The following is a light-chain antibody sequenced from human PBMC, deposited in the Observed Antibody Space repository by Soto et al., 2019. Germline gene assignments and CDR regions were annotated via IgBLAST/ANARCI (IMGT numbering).Light chain of an antibody. Sequence: DIHMTQSPSTLSASVGDRVTITCRASQSVSRWLAWYQQKPGQAPRLLIYDASSLESGVPSRFSGSGSGAEFTLTINSLQPDDFATYYCQQFSAFGQGTKLEI. V-gene: IGKV1-5*01. J-gene: IGKJ2*01. CDR3: QQFSA. CDR2: DAS. CDR1: QSVSRW.